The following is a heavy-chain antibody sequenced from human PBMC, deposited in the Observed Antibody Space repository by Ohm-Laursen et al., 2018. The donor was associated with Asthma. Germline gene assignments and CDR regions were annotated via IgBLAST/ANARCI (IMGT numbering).Heavy chain of an antibody. V-gene: IGHV4-31*03. Sequence: TLSLTCTVSGGAINRGGYYWSWIRQHPGKGLEYIGYIFHSGSAYYNPSLKSRVTISLDTSNIKFSLELSSVTAADTAVYYCARYTTAVTFDSWGQGTLVTVSS. CDR2: IFHSGSA. J-gene: IGHJ5*01. CDR3: ARYTTAVTFDS. D-gene: IGHD4-17*01. CDR1: GGAINRGGYY.